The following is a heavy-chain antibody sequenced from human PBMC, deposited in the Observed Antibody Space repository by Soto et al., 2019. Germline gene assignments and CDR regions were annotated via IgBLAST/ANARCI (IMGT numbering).Heavy chain of an antibody. J-gene: IGHJ4*02. Sequence: PGGSLRLSCAASGFTFSSYAMHWVRQAPGKGLEWVAVISYDGSNKYYADSVKGRFTISRDNSKNTLYLQMNSLRAEDTAVYYCAREGAPYYYDSSGYSHWGQGTLVTSPQ. CDR1: GFTFSSYA. V-gene: IGHV3-30-3*01. CDR3: AREGAPYYYDSSGYSH. D-gene: IGHD3-22*01. CDR2: ISYDGSNK.